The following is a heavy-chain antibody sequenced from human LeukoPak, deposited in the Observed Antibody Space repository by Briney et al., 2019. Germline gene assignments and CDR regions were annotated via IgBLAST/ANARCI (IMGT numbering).Heavy chain of an antibody. CDR2: ISYDGSNK. J-gene: IGHJ4*02. CDR1: GFTFSSYA. Sequence: GGSLRLSCAASGFTFSSYAMHWVRQAPGKGLEWVAVISYDGSNKYYADSVKGRFTISRDNSKNTLYLQMNSLRAEDTAVYYCARELRTGYPYWGQGTLVTVSS. CDR3: ARELRTGYPY. D-gene: IGHD3/OR15-3a*01. V-gene: IGHV3-30*14.